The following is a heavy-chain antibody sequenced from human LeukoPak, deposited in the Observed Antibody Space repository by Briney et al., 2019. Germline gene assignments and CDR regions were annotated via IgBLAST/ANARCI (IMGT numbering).Heavy chain of an antibody. CDR3: ARDWDIVAYYYYGMDV. Sequence: GASVKVSCKASGYTFTSYGISWVRQAPGQGLEWMGWISAYNGNTNYAQKLQGRVTMTTDTSTSTAYMELRSLRSGDTAVYYCARDWDIVAYYYYGMDVRGQGTTVTVSS. CDR2: ISAYNGNT. J-gene: IGHJ6*01. CDR1: GYTFTSYG. V-gene: IGHV1-18*01. D-gene: IGHD5-12*01.